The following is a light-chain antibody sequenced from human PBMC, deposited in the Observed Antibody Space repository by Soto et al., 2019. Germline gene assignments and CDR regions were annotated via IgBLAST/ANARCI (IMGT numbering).Light chain of an antibody. J-gene: IGKJ1*01. Sequence: EIVLTQSPATLSLSPGERATLSCRASQSVSSYLAWYQQQPGQAPRLLIYDASNRATGIPARFSGSGSGTDFTLTISSLVPEDFAVYYCQQRSNWPPTWTFGQGTKVEIK. CDR1: QSVSSY. CDR3: QQRSNWPPTWT. V-gene: IGKV3-11*01. CDR2: DAS.